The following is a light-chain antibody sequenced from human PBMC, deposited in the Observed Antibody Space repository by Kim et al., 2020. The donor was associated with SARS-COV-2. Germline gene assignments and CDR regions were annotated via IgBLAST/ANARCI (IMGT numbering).Light chain of an antibody. J-gene: IGLJ2*01. CDR3: SSYTSSGTLI. CDR1: TSDIGDYNF. CDR2: DVN. Sequence: GQSITVSCTGTTSDIGDYNFVSWYQQYPGKAPQLIISDVNKRPSGVSNRFSGSKSGNTASLTISGLQAEDEADYYCSSYTSSGTLIFGGGTQLTVL. V-gene: IGLV2-14*03.